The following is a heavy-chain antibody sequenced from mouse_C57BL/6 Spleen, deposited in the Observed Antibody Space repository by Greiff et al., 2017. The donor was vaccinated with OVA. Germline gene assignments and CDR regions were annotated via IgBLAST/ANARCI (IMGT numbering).Heavy chain of an antibody. CDR1: GYTFTNYW. Sequence: QVQLQQSGAELVRPGTSVKMSCKASGYTFTNYWIGWAKQRPGHGLEWIGDIYPGGGYTNYNEKFKGKATLTADKSSSTAYMQFSSLTSEDSAIYYCARADEYDGFAYWGQGTLVTVSA. V-gene: IGHV1-63*01. D-gene: IGHD2-4*01. CDR2: IYPGGGYT. J-gene: IGHJ3*01. CDR3: ARADEYDGFAY.